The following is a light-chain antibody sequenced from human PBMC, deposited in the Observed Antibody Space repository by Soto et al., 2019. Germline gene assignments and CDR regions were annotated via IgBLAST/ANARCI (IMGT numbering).Light chain of an antibody. CDR2: DVS. CDR1: SSDVGGYNY. J-gene: IGLJ3*02. V-gene: IGLV2-14*03. Sequence: QSALTQPASVSGSPGQSITISCTGTSSDVGGYNYVSWYQQHPGKAPKLMIYDVSYRPSGVSNRFSGSKSGNTASLTISGLQADDEADYYCSSYTSCSTVVFGGGTKLTVL. CDR3: SSYTSCSTVV.